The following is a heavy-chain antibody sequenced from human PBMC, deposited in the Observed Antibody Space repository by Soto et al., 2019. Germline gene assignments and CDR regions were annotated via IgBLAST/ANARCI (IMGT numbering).Heavy chain of an antibody. Sequence: SVKVSCKASGFTFTSSAVQWVRQALGQRLEWIGWIVVGSGNTNYAQKFQERVTITRDMSTSTAYMELSSLRSEDTAVYYCAAVKRRYCSGGSCYVGDYWGQGTLVAVSS. V-gene: IGHV1-58*01. CDR3: AAVKRRYCSGGSCYVGDY. D-gene: IGHD2-15*01. CDR1: GFTFTSSA. CDR2: IVVGSGNT. J-gene: IGHJ4*02.